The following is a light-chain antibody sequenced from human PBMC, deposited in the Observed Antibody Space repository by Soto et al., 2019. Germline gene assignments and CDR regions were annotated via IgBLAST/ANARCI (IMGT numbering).Light chain of an antibody. V-gene: IGLV1-47*01. J-gene: IGLJ2*01. CDR2: RSN. CDR1: TSNVGINS. Sequence: VLTQPPSASGTPGQRVTISCSGSTSNVGINSVFWYQHLPGTAPKLLIYRSNQRASGVPDRFSGSKSGTSASLAISGLRSEDEADYYCAAWDDSLSGQVFGGGTKVTVL. CDR3: AAWDDSLSGQV.